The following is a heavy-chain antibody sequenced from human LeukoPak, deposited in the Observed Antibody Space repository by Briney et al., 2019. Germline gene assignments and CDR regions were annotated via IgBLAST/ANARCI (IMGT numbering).Heavy chain of an antibody. D-gene: IGHD3-10*01. CDR2: FDPEDGET. J-gene: IGHJ4*02. V-gene: IGHV1-24*01. CDR1: GYTLTELS. CDR3: ATSNFGRFGDPRHDY. Sequence: ASVKVSCKVSGYTLTELSMHWVRQAPGKGLEWMGGFDPEDGETIYAQKFQGRVTMTEDTSTDTAYMELSSLRSEDTAVYYCATSNFGRFGDPRHDYWGQGTLVTVSS.